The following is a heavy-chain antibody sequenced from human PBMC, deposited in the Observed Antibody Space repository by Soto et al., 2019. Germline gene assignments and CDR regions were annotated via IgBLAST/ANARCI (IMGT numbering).Heavy chain of an antibody. CDR1: GFTSSDYY. J-gene: IGHJ6*02. D-gene: IGHD6-13*01. V-gene: IGHV3-11*01. CDR2: ISSSGSTI. CDR3: AMGQQQLDKNYDGMDV. Sequence: QVQLVESGGGMVKPGGSLRLSCAASGFTSSDYYMSWIRQAPGKGLEWVSYISSSGSTIYYADSGKGRFTISRDNTKNSMFLQMNSLRAEDTAVYYCAMGQQQLDKNYDGMDVWGQGTTVTVSS.